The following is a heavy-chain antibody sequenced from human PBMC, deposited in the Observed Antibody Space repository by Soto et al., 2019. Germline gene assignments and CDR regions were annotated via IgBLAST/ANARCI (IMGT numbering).Heavy chain of an antibody. CDR3: ARRRIAAAGNDY. CDR1: GGSISSSYY. D-gene: IGHD6-13*01. V-gene: IGHV4-39*01. CDR2: IYYSGST. J-gene: IGHJ4*02. Sequence: SETLSLTCTVSGGSISSSYYWGWIRQPPGKGLEWIGSIYYSGSTYYNPSLKSRVTISVDTSKNQFSLKLSSVTAADTAVYYCARRRIAAAGNDYWGQGTLVTVSS.